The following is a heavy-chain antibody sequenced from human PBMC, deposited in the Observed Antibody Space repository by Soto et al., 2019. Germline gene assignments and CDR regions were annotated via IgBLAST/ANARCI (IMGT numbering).Heavy chain of an antibody. Sequence: PGGSLGLSCAASGFTVSSYHMSWVRQAPGKGLEWVSVIYSGGSTYYADSVKGRFTISRDNSKNTLYLQMNSLRAEDTAVYYCARGGYYYDSSGPDGGMDVWGQGTTVTVSS. CDR1: GFTVSSYH. CDR3: ARGGYYYDSSGPDGGMDV. J-gene: IGHJ6*02. CDR2: IYSGGST. V-gene: IGHV3-66*01. D-gene: IGHD3-22*01.